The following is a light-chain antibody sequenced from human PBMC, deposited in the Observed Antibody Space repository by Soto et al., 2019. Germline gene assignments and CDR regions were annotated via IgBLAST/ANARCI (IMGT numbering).Light chain of an antibody. J-gene: IGKJ1*01. Sequence: EVVLTQSPGALSLSPGEGVTLSCRASQNIRGNELAWYRQKRGQAPRLLIYGGSRRADGIPDRFSGRGTGTNFTLTISRLEPEDSAVYYCHDYGASHPGMFGQGTKLEIK. CDR1: QNIRGNE. CDR3: HDYGASHPGM. V-gene: IGKV3-20*01. CDR2: GGS.